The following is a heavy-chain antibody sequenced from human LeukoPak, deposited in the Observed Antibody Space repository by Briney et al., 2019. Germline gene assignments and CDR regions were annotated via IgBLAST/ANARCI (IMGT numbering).Heavy chain of an antibody. D-gene: IGHD3-10*01. V-gene: IGHV3-30*04. J-gene: IGHJ4*02. CDR3: ARADFYGSGSHPPGGFDY. CDR1: GFTFSTYA. Sequence: PGGPLRLSCAASGFTFSTYAMHWVRQAPGKGLEWVAVISYDGSNTYYADSVKGRFTISRDSSKNTLYLQMSSLRAEERGVYYCARADFYGSGSHPPGGFDYWGQGTLVTVSS. CDR2: ISYDGSNT.